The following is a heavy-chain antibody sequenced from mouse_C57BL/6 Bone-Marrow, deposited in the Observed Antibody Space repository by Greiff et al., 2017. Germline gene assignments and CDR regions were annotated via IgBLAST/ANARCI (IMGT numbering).Heavy chain of an antibody. CDR1: GYTFTDYY. Sequence: QVQLQQSGAELVRPGASVKLSCKASGYTFTDYYINWVKQRPGQGLEWIARIYPGSGNTYYNEKFKGKATLTAEKSSSTAYMQLSSLTSEVSAVYFCARGGANWDFDYWGQGTTLTVSS. J-gene: IGHJ2*01. CDR2: IYPGSGNT. D-gene: IGHD4-1*02. CDR3: ARGGANWDFDY. V-gene: IGHV1-76*01.